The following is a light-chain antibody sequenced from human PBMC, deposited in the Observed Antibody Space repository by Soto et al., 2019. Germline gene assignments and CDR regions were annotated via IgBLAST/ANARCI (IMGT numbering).Light chain of an antibody. CDR3: QQYGDSLLT. J-gene: IGKJ4*01. Sequence: EIVMTQSPATLSVSPGERATLSCRASQSVNSNLAWYRQKPGQAPRLLISDASTRATGVPARFSGSGSGTEFTLTISSLQSEDSGIYYCQQYGDSLLTFGGGTKVEIK. V-gene: IGKV3-15*01. CDR2: DAS. CDR1: QSVNSN.